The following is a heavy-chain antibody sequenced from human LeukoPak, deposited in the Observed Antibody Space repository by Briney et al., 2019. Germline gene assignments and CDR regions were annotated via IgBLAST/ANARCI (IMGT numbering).Heavy chain of an antibody. CDR3: ARDRATWFGEVYYYYYMDV. V-gene: IGHV3-66*02. Sequence: GGSLRLSCAASGFTVSSNYMSWARQAPGKGLEWVSVIYSGGSTYYADSVKGRFTISRDNSKNTLYLQMNSLRAEDTAVYYCARDRATWFGEVYYYYYMDVWGKGTTVTVSS. D-gene: IGHD3-10*01. J-gene: IGHJ6*03. CDR1: GFTVSSNY. CDR2: IYSGGST.